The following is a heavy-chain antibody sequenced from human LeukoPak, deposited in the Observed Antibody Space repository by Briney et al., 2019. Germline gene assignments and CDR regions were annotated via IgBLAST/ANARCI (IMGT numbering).Heavy chain of an antibody. CDR3: ARSESSGWYYFDY. V-gene: IGHV4-59*08. D-gene: IGHD6-19*01. Sequence: SETLSLTCTVSGGSLSSYYWSWIRQPPGKGLEWIGYIYYSGSTNHNPSLQSRLTISVDTSKNQFSLKLSSVTASDTAVYYCARSESSGWYYFDYWGQGTLVTVYS. CDR1: GGSLSSYY. J-gene: IGHJ4*02. CDR2: IYYSGST.